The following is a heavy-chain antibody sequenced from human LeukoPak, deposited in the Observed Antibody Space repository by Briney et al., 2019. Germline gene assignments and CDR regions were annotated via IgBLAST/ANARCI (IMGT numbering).Heavy chain of an antibody. D-gene: IGHD3-10*01. CDR3: ARDRGGSGSYSDY. CDR2: ISSSGSTI. V-gene: IGHV3-48*03. J-gene: IGHJ4*02. CDR1: GFTFSSYE. Sequence: GGCLRLSCAASGFTFSSYEMNWVRQAPGKGLEWVSYISSSGSTIYYADSVKGRFTISRDIAKNSLYLQMNSLRAEDTAVYYCARDRGGSGSYSDYRGQGTLVTVSS.